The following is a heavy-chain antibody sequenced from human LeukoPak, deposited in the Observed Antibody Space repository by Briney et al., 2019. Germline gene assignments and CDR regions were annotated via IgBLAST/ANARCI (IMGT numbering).Heavy chain of an antibody. D-gene: IGHD3-22*01. CDR1: GGSISSSSHY. Sequence: PSETLSLTCTVSGGSISSSSHYWGRIRQPPGRGLEWIGSIYYSGSTYYNPSLKSRVTISVDPSKNQFSLRLSSVTAADTAVYFCARQKITTSDYWGQGTLVTVSS. CDR3: ARQKITTSDY. J-gene: IGHJ4*02. V-gene: IGHV4-39*01. CDR2: IYYSGST.